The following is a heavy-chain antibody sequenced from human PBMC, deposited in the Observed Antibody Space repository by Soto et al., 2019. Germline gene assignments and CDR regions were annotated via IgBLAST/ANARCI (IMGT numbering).Heavy chain of an antibody. CDR2: ISYDGSNK. CDR3: ASGMTTVTLIDY. V-gene: IGHV3-30-3*01. Sequence: QVQLVESGGGVVQPGRSLRLSCAASGFTFSSYAMHWVRQAPGKGLEWVAVISYDGSNKYYADSVKGRFTISRDNSKNTLYLQLNSLRVDETAVYYCASGMTTVTLIDYWGQGALVTVSS. D-gene: IGHD4-17*01. J-gene: IGHJ4*02. CDR1: GFTFSSYA.